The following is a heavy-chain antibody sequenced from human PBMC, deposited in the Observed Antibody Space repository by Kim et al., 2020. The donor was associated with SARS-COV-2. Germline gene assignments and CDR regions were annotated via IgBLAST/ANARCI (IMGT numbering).Heavy chain of an antibody. Sequence: GGSLRLSCAASGFTFSSYAMSWVRQAPGKGLEWVSAISGSGGSTYYADSVKGRFTISRDNSKNTLYLQMNSLRAEDTAVYYCAKGGKNAHPNYYYDSSGYYYNGGAFDIWGQGTMVTVSS. J-gene: IGHJ3*02. CDR2: ISGSGGST. V-gene: IGHV3-23*01. CDR3: AKGGKNAHPNYYYDSSGYYYNGGAFDI. D-gene: IGHD3-22*01. CDR1: GFTFSSYA.